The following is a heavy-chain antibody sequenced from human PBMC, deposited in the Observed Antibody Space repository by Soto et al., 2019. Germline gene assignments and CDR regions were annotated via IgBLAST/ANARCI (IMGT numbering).Heavy chain of an antibody. Sequence: VQPGRSLRLSCAASGFTFSSYGMHWVRQAPGKGLEWVAVISYDGSNKYYADSVKGRFTISRDNSKNTLYLQMNSLRAEDTAVYYCAKDLGGYYYYYGMDVWGQGTTVTVSS. CDR3: AKDLGGYYYYYGMDV. V-gene: IGHV3-30*18. CDR2: ISYDGSNK. D-gene: IGHD3-10*01. CDR1: GFTFSSYG. J-gene: IGHJ6*02.